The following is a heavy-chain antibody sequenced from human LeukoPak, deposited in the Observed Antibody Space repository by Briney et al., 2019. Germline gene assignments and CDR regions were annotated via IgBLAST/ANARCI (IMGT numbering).Heavy chain of an antibody. D-gene: IGHD3-22*01. Sequence: SETLSLTCTVSGGSISSSSYYWGWIRQPPGKGLEWIGSIYYSGSTYHNPSLKSRVTISVDTSKNQFSLKLGSVTAADTAVYYCARLYDYYDSSGYYGWFDPWGQGTLVTVSS. V-gene: IGHV4-39*01. CDR2: IYYSGST. J-gene: IGHJ5*02. CDR3: ARLYDYYDSSGYYGWFDP. CDR1: GGSISSSSYY.